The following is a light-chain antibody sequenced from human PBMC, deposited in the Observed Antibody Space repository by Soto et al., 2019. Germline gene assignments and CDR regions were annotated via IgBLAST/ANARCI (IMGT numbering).Light chain of an antibody. J-gene: IGKJ1*01. V-gene: IGKV3-11*01. CDR2: DAS. CDR3: QLYGTSPKP. CDR1: QSVSSY. Sequence: EIVLTQSPGTLSLSPGERATLSCRASQSVSSYLAWYQQKPGQAPRLLIYDASNRATGIPARFSGSGSGTDFTLTITRLEPEDFAVYYCQLYGTSPKPFGQGTKVDIK.